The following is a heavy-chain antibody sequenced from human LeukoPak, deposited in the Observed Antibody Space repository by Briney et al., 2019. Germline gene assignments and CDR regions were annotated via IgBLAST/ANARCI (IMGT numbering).Heavy chain of an antibody. V-gene: IGHV1-2*02. CDR2: IHPNSGGT. Sequence: ASVKVSCKASGYTFTGYYIHWVRQAPGQGLEWMGWIHPNSGGTNYAQKFQGRVTITTDESTSTAYMELSSLRSEDTAVYYCARERGYDSSGYEDMVWGQGTLVTVSS. J-gene: IGHJ4*02. D-gene: IGHD3-22*01. CDR3: ARERGYDSSGYEDMV. CDR1: GYTFTGYY.